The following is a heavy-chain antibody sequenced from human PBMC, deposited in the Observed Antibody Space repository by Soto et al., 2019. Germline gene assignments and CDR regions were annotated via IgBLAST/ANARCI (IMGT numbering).Heavy chain of an antibody. J-gene: IGHJ1*01. Sequence: EVQLLESGGGLVQPGGSLRLSCAASGFTFSSYAMSWVRQAPGKGLEWVSAISGSGGSTYYADSVKGRFTISRDNSKNTLYLQMNSLRAEDTAVYYCAKVAHLSSSWYLGYFQHWGQGTLVTVSS. CDR1: GFTFSSYA. CDR2: ISGSGGST. CDR3: AKVAHLSSSWYLGYFQH. V-gene: IGHV3-23*01. D-gene: IGHD6-13*01.